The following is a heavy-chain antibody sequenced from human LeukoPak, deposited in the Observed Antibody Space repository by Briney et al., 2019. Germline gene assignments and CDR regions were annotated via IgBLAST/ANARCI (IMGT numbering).Heavy chain of an antibody. CDR2: INWDGGST. J-gene: IGHJ6*02. CDR1: GFTFSSYA. CDR3: ARALVVTATNYYYYYYGMDV. D-gene: IGHD2-21*02. V-gene: IGHV3-20*04. Sequence: GGSLRLSCAASGFTFSSYAMSWVRQAPGKGLEWVSGINWDGGSTGYADSVKGRFTISRDNAKNSLYLQMNSLRAEDTALYYCARALVVTATNYYYYYYGMDVWGQGTTVTVSS.